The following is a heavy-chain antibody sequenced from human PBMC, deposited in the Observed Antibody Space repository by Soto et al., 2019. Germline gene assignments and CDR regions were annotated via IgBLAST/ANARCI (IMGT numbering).Heavy chain of an antibody. D-gene: IGHD6-6*01. CDR3: ARAPRVSGSSQTRPDF. J-gene: IGHJ4*02. Sequence: SETLSLTCSIYSGSFSGYYWSWIRQPPGKGLEWIGEISQSGNTNYSPSLKSRVSISIDTSKKQFSLNLASVSAADTAVYFCARAPRVSGSSQTRPDFWGQGTLVTVSS. V-gene: IGHV4-34*01. CDR1: SGSFSGYY. CDR2: ISQSGNT.